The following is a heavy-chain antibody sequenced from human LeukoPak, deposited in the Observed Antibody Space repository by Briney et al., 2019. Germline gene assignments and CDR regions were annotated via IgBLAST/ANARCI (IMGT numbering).Heavy chain of an antibody. CDR3: AREDCGGDCYIDY. CDR2: IIPIFGTA. Sequence: GSSVKVSCKASGGTFSSYAISWVRQAPGQGLEWMGGIIPIFGTANYAQKFQGRGTITTDESTGTAYMELSSLRSEDTAVYYCAREDCGGDCYIDYWGQGTLVAVSS. D-gene: IGHD2-21*01. CDR1: GGTFSSYA. J-gene: IGHJ4*02. V-gene: IGHV1-69*05.